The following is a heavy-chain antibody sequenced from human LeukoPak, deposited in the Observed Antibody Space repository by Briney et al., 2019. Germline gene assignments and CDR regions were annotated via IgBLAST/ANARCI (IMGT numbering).Heavy chain of an antibody. CDR2: ISSLSGTI. CDR3: ARDERLLSFLK. CDR1: GFTFSSYS. D-gene: IGHD3-3*01. Sequence: GGSLRLSCVASGFTFSSYSMNWVRQAPGEGLEWVSYISSLSGTIYYADSVKGRFTISRDNAKNSLYLQMNSLRAEDTAIYYCARDERLLSFLKWGQGTLVTVSS. V-gene: IGHV3-48*01. J-gene: IGHJ4*02.